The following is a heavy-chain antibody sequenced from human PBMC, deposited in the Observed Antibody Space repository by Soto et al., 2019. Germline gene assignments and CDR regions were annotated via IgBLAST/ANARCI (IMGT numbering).Heavy chain of an antibody. CDR3: AKDSYSSSWPLDY. D-gene: IGHD6-13*01. V-gene: IGHV3-30*18. J-gene: IGHJ4*02. CDR1: GFTFGSYG. Sequence: PGGSLRLSCAASGFTFGSYGMHWVRQAPGKGLEWVAVISYDGSNKYYADSVKGRFTISRDNSKNTLYLQMNSLRAEDTAVYYCAKDSYSSSWPLDYWGQGTLVTVSS. CDR2: ISYDGSNK.